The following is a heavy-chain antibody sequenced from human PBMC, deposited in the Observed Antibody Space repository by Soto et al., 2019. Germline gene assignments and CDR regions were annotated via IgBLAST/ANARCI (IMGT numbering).Heavy chain of an antibody. V-gene: IGHV1-8*01. CDR3: AREHSSSWRFDY. Sequence: AVSVKVSCKASGYTFTSYDINWVRQATGQGLEWMGWMNPNSGNTGYAQKFQGRVTMTRNTSISTAYMELSSLRSEDTAVYYCAREHSSSWRFDYWGQGTLVTVSS. CDR1: GYTFTSYD. D-gene: IGHD6-13*01. CDR2: MNPNSGNT. J-gene: IGHJ4*02.